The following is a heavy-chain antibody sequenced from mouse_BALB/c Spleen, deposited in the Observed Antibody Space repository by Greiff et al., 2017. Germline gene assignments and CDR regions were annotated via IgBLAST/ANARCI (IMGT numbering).Heavy chain of an antibody. V-gene: IGHV5-17*02. Sequence: VQLVESGGGLVQPGGSRKLSCAASGFTFSSFGMHWVRQAPEKGLEWVAYISSGSSTIYYADTVKGRFTISRDNPKNTLFLQMTSLRSEDTAMYYCARSGGYGPSWFAYWGQGTLVTVSA. CDR2: ISSGSSTI. J-gene: IGHJ3*01. CDR1: GFTFSSFG. CDR3: ARSGGYGPSWFAY. D-gene: IGHD1-1*01.